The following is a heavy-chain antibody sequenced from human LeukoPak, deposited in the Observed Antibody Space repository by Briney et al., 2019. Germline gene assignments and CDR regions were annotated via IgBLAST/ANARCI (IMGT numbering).Heavy chain of an antibody. J-gene: IGHJ4*02. Sequence: KTGGSLRLSCAASGFTFDDYAMHWVRQAPGKGLEWVSSISSSSSYIYYADSVKGRFTISRDDAKNSLYLQMNSLRAEDTAVYYCARAPPRIAAAGTTPPFDYWGQGTLVTVSS. CDR1: GFTFDDYA. D-gene: IGHD6-13*01. CDR3: ARAPPRIAAAGTTPPFDY. V-gene: IGHV3-21*01. CDR2: ISSSSSYI.